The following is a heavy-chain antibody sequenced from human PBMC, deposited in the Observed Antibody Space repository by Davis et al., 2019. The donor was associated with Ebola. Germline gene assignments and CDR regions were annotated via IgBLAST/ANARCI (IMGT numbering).Heavy chain of an antibody. CDR1: GFTFSTYA. Sequence: GESLKISCAVSGFTFSTYAMTWVRQAPGKGLELVSAIRGSGTGTLYADSVKGRFTISRDITRNTLYLQMNNLRAEDTGVYYWTRDQKWLRRPFDYWGQGTLITVSS. CDR3: TRDQKWLRRPFDY. J-gene: IGHJ4*02. CDR2: IRGSGTGT. D-gene: IGHD6-19*01. V-gene: IGHV3-23*01.